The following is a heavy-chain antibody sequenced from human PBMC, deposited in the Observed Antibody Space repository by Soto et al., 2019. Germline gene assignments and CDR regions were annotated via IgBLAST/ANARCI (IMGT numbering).Heavy chain of an antibody. CDR1: GFTFSSYS. J-gene: IGHJ5*02. CDR2: ISSSSSYI. V-gene: IGHV3-21*01. Sequence: EVQLVESGGGLVKPGGSLRLSCAASGFTFSSYSMNWVRQAPGKGLEWVSSISSSSSYIYYVDSVKGRFTISRDNAKNSLYLQMNSLRAEDTAVYYCARGKVVVAATRVWFDPWGQGTLVTVSS. CDR3: ARGKVVVAATRVWFDP. D-gene: IGHD2-15*01.